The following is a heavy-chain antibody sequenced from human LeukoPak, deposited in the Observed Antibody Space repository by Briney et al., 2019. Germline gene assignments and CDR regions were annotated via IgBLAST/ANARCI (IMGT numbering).Heavy chain of an antibody. J-gene: IGHJ4*02. V-gene: IGHV3-30*18. Sequence: GGSLRLSCAASGFTFSNYGMHWVRQAPGKGLEWVALISYDGSDKFYGDSVKGRFTISRDNSKNTLYLQMNSLRAEDTAVYYCAKGLACTNGVCYSYFDYWGQGTLVTVSS. CDR2: ISYDGSDK. CDR1: GFTFSNYG. D-gene: IGHD2-8*01. CDR3: AKGLACTNGVCYSYFDY.